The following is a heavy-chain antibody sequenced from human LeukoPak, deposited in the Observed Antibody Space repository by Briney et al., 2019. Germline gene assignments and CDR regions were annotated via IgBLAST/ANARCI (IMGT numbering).Heavy chain of an antibody. D-gene: IGHD6-19*01. Sequence: PGGSLRLSCSASGFTFSSSPMHWVRQAPGKGLEYVSAITNDGGSTYSADSVRGRFTIFRDNSKNTLYLQMSSLRADDTAVYYCVKPQYSSGWLGYWGQGTLVTVSS. V-gene: IGHV3-64D*06. CDR2: ITNDGGST. J-gene: IGHJ4*02. CDR1: GFTFSSSP. CDR3: VKPQYSSGWLGY.